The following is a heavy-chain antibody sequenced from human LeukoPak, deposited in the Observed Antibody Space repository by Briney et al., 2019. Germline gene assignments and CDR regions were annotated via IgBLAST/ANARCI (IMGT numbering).Heavy chain of an antibody. Sequence: SETLSLTCNVSGGSISRFFWSWIRQPPGKALEWIGYIYHSGSTNYNPNVDGRVTISADTSKNQFSLKLISVTAEDTAVYYCARDLEGFGELISYFDYWGQGTLVTVSS. V-gene: IGHV4-59*12. CDR1: GGSISRFF. CDR3: ARDLEGFGELISYFDY. D-gene: IGHD3-10*01. CDR2: IYHSGST. J-gene: IGHJ4*02.